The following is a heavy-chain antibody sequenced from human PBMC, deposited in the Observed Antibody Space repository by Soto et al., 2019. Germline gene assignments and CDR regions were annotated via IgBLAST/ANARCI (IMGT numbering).Heavy chain of an antibody. J-gene: IGHJ4*02. D-gene: IGHD3-10*01. CDR3: ARDRESWSVVYFDY. CDR1: GFTFRSDS. Sequence: PGGSLRLSCAASGFTFRSDSMIWVRQAPGKGLEWVSYISSSSSTIYYADSVKGRFTISRDNAKNSLYLQMNSLRAEDTAVYYCARDRESWSVVYFDYWGQGT. CDR2: ISSSSSTI. V-gene: IGHV3-48*01.